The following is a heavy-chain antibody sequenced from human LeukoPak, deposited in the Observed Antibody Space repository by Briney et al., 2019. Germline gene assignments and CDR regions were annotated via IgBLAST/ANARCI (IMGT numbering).Heavy chain of an antibody. CDR2: ILYDGSNE. CDR3: AKDGTGGYYYLDY. D-gene: IGHD3-22*01. V-gene: IGHV3-30*18. J-gene: IGHJ4*02. Sequence: PGGSLRLSCAASGFTFSSYEMNWVRQAPGMGLEWVALILYDGSNEYYADSVQGRFTISRDSSRNTLYLQMNSLRAEDTAVYYCAKDGTGGYYYLDYWGQGTLVTVSS. CDR1: GFTFSSYE.